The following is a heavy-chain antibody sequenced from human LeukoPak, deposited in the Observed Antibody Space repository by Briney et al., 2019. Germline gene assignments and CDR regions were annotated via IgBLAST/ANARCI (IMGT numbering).Heavy chain of an antibody. CDR3: GRDGVVGATKWGHFDF. CDR2: ITTSSSYI. Sequence: GGSLTLSCAASGLTLNYYSMDWVRQAPGKGLEWVASITTSSSYIYYADSVRGRFTISRDNAKNSLYLQMSSLRAEDTAVYYCGRDGVVGATKWGHFDFWGQGTRVTVSS. CDR1: GLTLNYYS. D-gene: IGHD1-26*01. V-gene: IGHV3-21*01. J-gene: IGHJ4*02.